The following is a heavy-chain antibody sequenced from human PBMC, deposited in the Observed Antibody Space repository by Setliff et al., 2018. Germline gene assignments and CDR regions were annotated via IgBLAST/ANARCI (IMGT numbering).Heavy chain of an antibody. Sequence: ASVKVSCKASGYSFTDYYMHWVRQVPGRGLEWMGWISPKSGGTRYAQKFQGRVTMTRDTSISTAYMELSSLRSDDTAVYYCARDGISWLMWFDPWGQGTLVTVSS. J-gene: IGHJ5*02. D-gene: IGHD3-16*01. CDR3: ARDGISWLMWFDP. CDR2: ISPKSGGT. CDR1: GYSFTDYY. V-gene: IGHV1-2*02.